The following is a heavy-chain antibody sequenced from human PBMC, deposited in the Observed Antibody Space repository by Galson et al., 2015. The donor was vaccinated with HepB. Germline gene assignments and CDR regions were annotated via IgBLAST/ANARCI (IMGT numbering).Heavy chain of an antibody. CDR1: GFTFSGSA. Sequence: LRLSCAASGFTFSGSAMHWVRQASGKGLEWVGRIRSKANSYATAYAASVEGRFTISRDDSKNTAYLQMNSLKTEDTAVYYCTRLSTGTEVGWGQGTLVTVSS. CDR3: TRLSTGTEVG. CDR2: IRSKANSYAT. J-gene: IGHJ4*02. V-gene: IGHV3-73*01. D-gene: IGHD1-1*01.